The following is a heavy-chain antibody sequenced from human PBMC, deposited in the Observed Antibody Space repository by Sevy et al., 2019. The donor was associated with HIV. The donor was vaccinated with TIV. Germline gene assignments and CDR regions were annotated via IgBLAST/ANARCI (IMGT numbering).Heavy chain of an antibody. CDR2: IRYHGTRK. Sequence: GGSLRLSCAASGFTFSDYSMHWVRQAPGKGLEWVAFIRYHGTRKDYADSVKGRFTISRDNSKKTLFLQMNSLRAEDTAVYYCARGGDFLLTDWGQGALVTVSS. CDR3: ARGGDFLLTD. D-gene: IGHD2-21*01. J-gene: IGHJ4*02. CDR1: GFTFSDYS. V-gene: IGHV3-30*02.